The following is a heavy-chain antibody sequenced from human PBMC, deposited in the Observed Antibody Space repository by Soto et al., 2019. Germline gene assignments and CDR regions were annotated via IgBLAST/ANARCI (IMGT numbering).Heavy chain of an antibody. D-gene: IGHD5-18*01. CDR2: MSYDGTNK. V-gene: IGHV3-30-3*01. CDR3: VRSRIQPWSFQSPVDY. J-gene: IGHJ4*02. Sequence: QVQLVESGGGVVQPGRSLRLSCAASGFTFTNYGLHWVRQAPGKGLEWVAIMSYDGTNKYYADSVQGRFTLSRDMSKNTLYLQMNSLRTDDTDVYYCVRSRIQPWSFQSPVDYGGQGTLVTVSS. CDR1: GFTFTNYG.